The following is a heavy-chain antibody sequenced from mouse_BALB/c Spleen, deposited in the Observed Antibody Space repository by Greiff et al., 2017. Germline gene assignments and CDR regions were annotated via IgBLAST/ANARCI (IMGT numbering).Heavy chain of an antibody. Sequence: EVQLVESGPGLVKPSQSLSLTCTVTGYSITSDYAWNWIRQFPGNKLEWMGYISYSGSTSYNPSLKSRISITRDTSKNQFFLQLNSVTTEDTATYYCARSIYYDYDGFADWGQGTLVTVSA. J-gene: IGHJ3*01. V-gene: IGHV3-2*02. CDR2: ISYSGST. D-gene: IGHD2-4*01. CDR1: GYSITSDYA. CDR3: ARSIYYDYDGFAD.